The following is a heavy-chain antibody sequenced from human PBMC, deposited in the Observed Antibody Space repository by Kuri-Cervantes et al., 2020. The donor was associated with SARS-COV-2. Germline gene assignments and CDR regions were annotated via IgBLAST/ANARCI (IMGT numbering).Heavy chain of an antibody. CDR1: GFTFSSYA. CDR3: AKGGNRDNWFDP. D-gene: IGHD1-14*01. Sequence: GGSLRLSCAASGFTFSSYAMSWVRQAPGKGLEWVSTISGSGDSTHYPDSVKGRFTISRDNSKNTLYLQMNSLRAENTAVYYCAKGGNRDNWFDPWGQGTLVTVSS. J-gene: IGHJ5*02. CDR2: ISGSGDST. V-gene: IGHV3-23*01.